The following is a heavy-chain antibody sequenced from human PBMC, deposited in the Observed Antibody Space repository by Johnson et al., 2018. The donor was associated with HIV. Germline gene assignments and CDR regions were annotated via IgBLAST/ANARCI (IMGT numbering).Heavy chain of an antibody. V-gene: IGHV3-9*01. CDR1: GFTFDDYA. Sequence: VQLVESGGGLVQPGRSLRLSCAASGFTFDDYAMHWVRQAPGKGLEWVSGISWNSGSIGYADSVKGRFTISRDNAKNSLYLQMNSLRAEDTAVYYCAKDTSHAFYSGSYWGAFDIWGQGTMVTVSS. J-gene: IGHJ3*02. CDR2: ISWNSGSI. D-gene: IGHD1-26*01. CDR3: AKDTSHAFYSGSYWGAFDI.